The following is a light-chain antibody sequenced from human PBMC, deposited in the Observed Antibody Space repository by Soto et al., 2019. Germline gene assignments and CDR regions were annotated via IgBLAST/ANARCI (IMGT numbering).Light chain of an antibody. CDR2: GAS. Sequence: EIETTQSPATLSVSPGERATLSGRASQSVYNNLAWYQQQPCQAHRLLIYGASTRATGIPARFSGSGSGTEFTLTISSLQSEDFAVYFCQQYKNWPTVTFGPGTKVDI. V-gene: IGKV3-15*01. CDR3: QQYKNWPTVT. CDR1: QSVYNN. J-gene: IGKJ3*01.